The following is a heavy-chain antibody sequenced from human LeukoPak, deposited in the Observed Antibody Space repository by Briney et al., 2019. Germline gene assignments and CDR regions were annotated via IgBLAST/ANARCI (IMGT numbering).Heavy chain of an antibody. CDR2: IIPIFDTA. D-gene: IGHD3-9*01. V-gene: IGHV1-69*13. Sequence: SVKVSCKASGGTFSNYAISWVRQAPGQGLEWMGGIIPIFDTADSAQKFQGRLTITADESTSTAYMELSSLRAEDTAVYYCARDLLGSHTSYSSGAWDYWGQGTLVTVSS. CDR1: GGTFSNYA. J-gene: IGHJ4*02. CDR3: ARDLLGSHTSYSSGAWDY.